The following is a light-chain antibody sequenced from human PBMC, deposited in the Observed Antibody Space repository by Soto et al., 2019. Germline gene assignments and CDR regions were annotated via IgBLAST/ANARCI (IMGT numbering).Light chain of an antibody. V-gene: IGKV1-27*01. CDR1: QGISKY. CDR2: AAS. J-gene: IGKJ1*01. Sequence: DIQKTQYPSSLSASVGDRVTITCRASQGISKYLAWYQQKPGKVPKLLIYAASTLQSGVPSRFSGSGSGTDFTLTISSLQPEDVATYYCQKYKSAPRTFGQGTKVEIK. CDR3: QKYKSAPRT.